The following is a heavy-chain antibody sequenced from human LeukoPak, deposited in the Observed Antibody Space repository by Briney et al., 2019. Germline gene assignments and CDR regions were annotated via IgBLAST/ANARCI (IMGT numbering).Heavy chain of an antibody. CDR1: GYTFTNYY. CDR3: AMPRTGSYYYFDY. V-gene: IGHV1-46*03. CDR2: INPSGGST. Sequence: ASVKVSCKASGYTFTNYYIHWVRQAPGQGLEWMGIINPSGGSTNYAQKFQGRVTVTRATSTSTVYMELSSLRPGDTAVYYCAMPRTGSYYYFDYWGQGTLVTVSS. D-gene: IGHD1-26*01. J-gene: IGHJ4*02.